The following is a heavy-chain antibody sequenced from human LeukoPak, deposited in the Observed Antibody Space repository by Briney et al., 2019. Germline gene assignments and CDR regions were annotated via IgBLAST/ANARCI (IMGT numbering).Heavy chain of an antibody. Sequence: SETLSLTCAVYGGSFSGYYWSWIRQPPGKGLEWIGEINHSGSTNYNPSLKSRVTISVDTSKNQFSLKLSSVTAADTAVYYCERFGRIAAAGTGYYYYMDVWGKGTTVTVSS. D-gene: IGHD6-13*01. J-gene: IGHJ6*03. CDR3: ERFGRIAAAGTGYYYYMDV. CDR2: INHSGST. CDR1: GGSFSGYY. V-gene: IGHV4-34*01.